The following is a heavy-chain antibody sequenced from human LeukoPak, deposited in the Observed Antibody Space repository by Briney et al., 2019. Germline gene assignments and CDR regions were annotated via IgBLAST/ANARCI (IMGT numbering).Heavy chain of an antibody. CDR3: ARGYCSSTSCYRVDSFRPRLDY. D-gene: IGHD2-2*01. CDR2: ISAYNGNT. V-gene: IGHV1-18*01. Sequence: GASVEVSCKASGYTFTSYGISWVRQAPGQGLEWMGWISAYNGNTNYAQKLQGRVTMTTDTSTSTAYMELRSLRSDDTAVYYCARGYCSSTSCYRVDSFRPRLDYWGQGTLVTVSS. CDR1: GYTFTSYG. J-gene: IGHJ4*02.